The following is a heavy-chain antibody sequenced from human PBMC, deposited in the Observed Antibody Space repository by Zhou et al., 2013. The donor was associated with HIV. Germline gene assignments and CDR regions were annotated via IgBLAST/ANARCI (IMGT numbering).Heavy chain of an antibody. J-gene: IGHJ5*02. CDR3: ARVAIGYPDQYTYFDP. Sequence: QVHLVQSGPEVKKPGSSVSVSCNVPAGTFSSDAIAWVRQAPGQGLEWMGGSIPLFRMTHSAQTFQGRLTITTDESTSTAYMELHNLRSDDTAIYYCARVAIGYPDQYTYFDPWGQGTLVTVSS. V-gene: IGHV1-69*05. CDR1: AGTFSSDA. D-gene: IGHD2-21*01. CDR2: SIPLFRMT.